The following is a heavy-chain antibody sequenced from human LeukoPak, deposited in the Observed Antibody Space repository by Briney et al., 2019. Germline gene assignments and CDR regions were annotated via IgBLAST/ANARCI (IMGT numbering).Heavy chain of an antibody. J-gene: IGHJ4*02. CDR2: INPNSGGT. CDR1: GYTFTSYY. Sequence: ASVKVSCKASGYTFTSYYMHWVRQAPGQGLEWMGWINPNSGGTNYAQKFQGRVTMTRDTSISTAYMELSRLRSDDTAVYYCARALGYGSGSYWFDYWGQGTLVTVSS. V-gene: IGHV1-2*02. CDR3: ARALGYGSGSYWFDY. D-gene: IGHD3-10*01.